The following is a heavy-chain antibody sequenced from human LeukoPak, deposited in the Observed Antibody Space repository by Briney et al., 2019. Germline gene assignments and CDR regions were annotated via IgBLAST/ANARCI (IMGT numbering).Heavy chain of an antibody. D-gene: IGHD3/OR15-3a*01. V-gene: IGHV3-48*01. CDR1: GFTFSSYS. CDR3: ARVWTDRAFDI. J-gene: IGHJ3*02. CDR2: ISSSSSTI. Sequence: GGSLRLSCAASGFTFSSYSMSWVRQAPGKGLEWVSYISSSSSTIYYADSVKGRFTISRDNAKNSLYLQMNSLRAEDTAVYYCARVWTDRAFDIWGQGTMVTVSS.